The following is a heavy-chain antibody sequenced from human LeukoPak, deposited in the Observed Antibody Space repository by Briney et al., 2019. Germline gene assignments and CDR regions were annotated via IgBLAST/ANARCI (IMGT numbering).Heavy chain of an antibody. CDR2: ISYDGSNK. J-gene: IGHJ3*02. Sequence: GRSLRLSCAASGFTFSSYAMHWVRQAPGKGLEWVAVISYDGSNKYYADSVKGRFTISRDNSKNTLYLQMNSLRAEDTAIYYCARSFGYGVDAFDIWGQGTMVTVSS. CDR3: ARSFGYGVDAFDI. V-gene: IGHV3-30*04. D-gene: IGHD5-18*01. CDR1: GFTFSSYA.